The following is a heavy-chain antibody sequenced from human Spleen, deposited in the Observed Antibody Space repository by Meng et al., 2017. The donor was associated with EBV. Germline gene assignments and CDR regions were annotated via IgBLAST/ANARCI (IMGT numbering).Heavy chain of an antibody. D-gene: IGHD1-20*01. V-gene: IGHV3-11*01. CDR3: AREIITGVFDY. Sequence: QVQLAGPAGGVVKPGGSLRLSCGASGFNCNDYYMRWIRQAPGKGLEWISYINTSGATTNYADSVKGLFTISRDNAKNSLYLQLNSLSVDDTDVYFCAREIITGVFDYWGQGTLVTVSS. CDR1: GFNCNDYY. CDR2: INTSGATT. J-gene: IGHJ4*02.